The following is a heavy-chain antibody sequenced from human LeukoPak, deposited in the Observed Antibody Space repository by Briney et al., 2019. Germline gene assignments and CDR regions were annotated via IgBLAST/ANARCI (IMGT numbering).Heavy chain of an antibody. CDR2: INTDGSRT. V-gene: IGHV3-74*01. J-gene: IGHJ1*01. CDR3: NGPSAEH. Sequence: PGGSVSCSGAASGFPFSSYCMHWVGQAPEKGLVWVSGINTDGSRTFYADSVKGRFIISRDNAKNTLSLQMNSLRADDTAVYHCNGPSAEHWGHGTLVTVSS. CDR1: GFPFSSYC.